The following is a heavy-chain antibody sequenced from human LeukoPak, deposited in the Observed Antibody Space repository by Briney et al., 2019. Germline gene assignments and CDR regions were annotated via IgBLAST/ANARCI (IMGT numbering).Heavy chain of an antibody. V-gene: IGHV3-21*01. D-gene: IGHD6-13*01. J-gene: IGHJ6*03. CDR3: AKVDRGDYSSSPVPYYNYYMNV. CDR2: ISSSSSLI. Sequence: PGGSLRLSCAASGFTFSYYSMNWVRQPPRRGLEWVSCISSSSSLIFYSDSVRGRFTISRDNAKNLLYLHMDSLRVEDTAVYYCAKVDRGDYSSSPVPYYNYYMNVWGKGTTVTVSS. CDR1: GFTFSYYS.